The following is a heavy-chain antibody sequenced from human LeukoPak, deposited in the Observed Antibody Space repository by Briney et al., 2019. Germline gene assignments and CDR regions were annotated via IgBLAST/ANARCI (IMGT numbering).Heavy chain of an antibody. J-gene: IGHJ4*02. Sequence: GGSLRLSCAASGFAFSSYPMTWVRQAPGKGLEWVSTIGSSNGDTHYADSVKGRFTISRDNSKNTLFLQMNSLRAEDTAVYYCAKYYSTSGSSGGRVFDYWGQGTLVTVSS. CDR2: IGSSNGDT. V-gene: IGHV3-23*01. CDR3: AKYYSTSGSSGGRVFDY. CDR1: GFAFSSYP. D-gene: IGHD3-10*01.